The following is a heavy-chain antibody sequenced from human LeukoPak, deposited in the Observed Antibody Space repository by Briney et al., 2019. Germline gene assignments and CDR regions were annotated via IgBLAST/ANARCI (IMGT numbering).Heavy chain of an antibody. V-gene: IGHV1-18*01. D-gene: IGHD3-22*01. CDR3: ARAPSYYDSSGYYVGTEFDY. Sequence: GASVKVSCKASGYTFTSYGISWVRQAPGQGLEWMGWISAYHGNTNYAQKLQRRVPMTTDTSTSTAYMELRSLRSDDTAVYYCARAPSYYDSSGYYVGTEFDYWGQGTLVTVSS. CDR1: GYTFTSYG. CDR2: ISAYHGNT. J-gene: IGHJ4*02.